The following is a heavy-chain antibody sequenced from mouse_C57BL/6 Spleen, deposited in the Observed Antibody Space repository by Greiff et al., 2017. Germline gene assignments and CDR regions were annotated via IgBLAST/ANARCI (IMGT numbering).Heavy chain of an antibody. Sequence: QVHVKQSGAELVKPGASVKISCKASGYAFSSYWMNWVKQRPGKGLEWIGQLYPGAGDTNYDGKFKGKATLTADKSSSTAYMQLSSLTSEDSAVYSCAKSGGSTLYDYWGQGTTLTVSS. CDR3: AKSGGSTLYDY. V-gene: IGHV1-80*01. CDR2: LYPGAGDT. J-gene: IGHJ2*01. CDR1: GYAFSSYW. D-gene: IGHD3-1*01.